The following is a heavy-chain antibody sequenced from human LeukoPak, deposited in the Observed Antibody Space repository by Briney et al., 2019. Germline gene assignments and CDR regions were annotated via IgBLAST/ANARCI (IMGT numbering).Heavy chain of an antibody. J-gene: IGHJ4*02. Sequence: LETVSLTCTVSGGSISSYYWGWIRQPAGKGLEWIGRIYTSGSTNYNPSLKSRVTMSVDTSKNQFSLKLSSVTAADTAVYYCAREGVAAAGTYFDYWGQGTLVTVSS. D-gene: IGHD6-13*01. CDR1: GGSISSYY. CDR3: AREGVAAAGTYFDY. CDR2: IYTSGST. V-gene: IGHV4-4*07.